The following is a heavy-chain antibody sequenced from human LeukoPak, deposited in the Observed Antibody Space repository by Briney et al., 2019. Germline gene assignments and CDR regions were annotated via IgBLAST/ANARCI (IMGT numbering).Heavy chain of an antibody. V-gene: IGHV1-2*02. CDR2: INPNSGGT. CDR3: ARVRSRTYYYGSGSYSYYYYGMDV. CDR1: GYTFTGYY. J-gene: IGHJ6*02. D-gene: IGHD3-10*01. Sequence: GASVKVSCKASGYTFTGYYMHWVRQAPGQGLEWMGWINPNSGGTNYAQKFQGRVTMTRDTSISTAYMELSRLRSDDTAVYYCARVRSRTYYYGSGSYSYYYYGMDVWGQGTTVTVSS.